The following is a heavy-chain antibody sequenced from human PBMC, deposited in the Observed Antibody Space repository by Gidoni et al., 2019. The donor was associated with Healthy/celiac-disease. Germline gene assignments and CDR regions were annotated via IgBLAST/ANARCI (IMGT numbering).Heavy chain of an antibody. D-gene: IGHD3-3*01. V-gene: IGHV3-43*01. Sequence: EVQLVESGGVVVQPGGSLRLSCAASGFTFDDYTMHWVRQAPGKGLEWVSLISWDGGSTYYADSVKGRFTIARDNSKNSLYLQMNSLRTEDTALYYCAKGIFGVVIRDWDYYYGMDVWGQGTTVTVSS. CDR1: GFTFDDYT. J-gene: IGHJ6*02. CDR2: ISWDGGST. CDR3: AKGIFGVVIRDWDYYYGMDV.